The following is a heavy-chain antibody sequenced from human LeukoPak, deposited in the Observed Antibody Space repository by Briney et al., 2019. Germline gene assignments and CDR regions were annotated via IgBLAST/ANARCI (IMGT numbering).Heavy chain of an antibody. CDR1: GFTFGDYA. CDR3: TRDRGAYNLYDY. Sequence: GGSLRLSCTASGFTFGDYAMSWIRQAPGKGLEWVGFIRSKAYGETADYATSVKGRFTISRDDSKAIAYLQMNSLKTEDTAVYHCTRDRGAYNLYDYWGQGTLVTVSS. V-gene: IGHV3-49*03. CDR2: IRSKAYGETA. J-gene: IGHJ4*02. D-gene: IGHD1-1*01.